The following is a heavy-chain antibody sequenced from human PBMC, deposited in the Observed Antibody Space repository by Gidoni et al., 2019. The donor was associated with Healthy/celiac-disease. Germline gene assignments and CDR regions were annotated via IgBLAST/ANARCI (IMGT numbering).Heavy chain of an antibody. D-gene: IGHD3-10*01. Sequence: EVQLVESGGGLVTPGGSLRLSCPASAFTFSSDSMNWVRQAPGKGLEWVSSISSSSSYIYYADSVKGRFTISRDNAKNSLYLQMNSLRAEDTAVYYCAREAPATIYGSGSYDYWGQGTLVTVSS. CDR2: ISSSSSYI. CDR3: AREAPATIYGSGSYDY. CDR1: AFTFSSDS. J-gene: IGHJ4*02. V-gene: IGHV3-21*01.